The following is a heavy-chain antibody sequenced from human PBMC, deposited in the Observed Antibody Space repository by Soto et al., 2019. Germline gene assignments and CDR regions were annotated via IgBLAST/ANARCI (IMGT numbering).Heavy chain of an antibody. D-gene: IGHD3-9*01. Sequence: QITLKESGPTLVRPTQTLTLTCAFSGFSLSTSGVGVGWIRQPPGQALEWLAVIYWDDSKHDSPSLWSRLTLTKDTSKNQVVLTMTNMDPMDTGTYYCAHKGPEDWPLDYWGQGTLVTVSS. CDR3: AHKGPEDWPLDY. CDR2: IYWDDSK. V-gene: IGHV2-5*02. J-gene: IGHJ4*02. CDR1: GFSLSTSGVG.